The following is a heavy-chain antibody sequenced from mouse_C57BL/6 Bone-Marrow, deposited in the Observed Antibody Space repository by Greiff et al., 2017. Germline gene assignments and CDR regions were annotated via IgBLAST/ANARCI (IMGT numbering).Heavy chain of an antibody. CDR3: TTAAFDV. CDR2: IDPENGDT. J-gene: IGHJ1*03. Sequence: VHVKQSGAELVRPGASVKLSCTASGFNIKDDYMHWVKQRPEQGLEWIGWIDPENGDTEYAPKFQGKGTITADTSSNTAYLQLSSLTSVDTAVYYCTTAAFDVWGTGTTVTVSS. CDR1: GFNIKDDY. V-gene: IGHV14-4*01.